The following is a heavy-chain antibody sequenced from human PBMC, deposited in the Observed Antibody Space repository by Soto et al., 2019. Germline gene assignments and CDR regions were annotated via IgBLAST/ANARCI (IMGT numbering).Heavy chain of an antibody. CDR1: GGSISSYY. J-gene: IGHJ5*02. D-gene: IGHD2-21*02. CDR3: ARYIVVVTAGGWFDP. V-gene: IGHV4-59*01. Sequence: QVQLQESGPGLVKPSETLSLTCTVSGGSISSYYWSWIRQPPGKGLEWIGYIYYSGSTNYNPSLKSRGTRSVDTSKNQFSLKLSSVTAADTAVYYCARYIVVVTAGGWFDPWGQGTLVTVSS. CDR2: IYYSGST.